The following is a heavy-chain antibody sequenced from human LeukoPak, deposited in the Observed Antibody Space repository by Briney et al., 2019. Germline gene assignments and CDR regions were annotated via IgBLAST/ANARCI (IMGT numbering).Heavy chain of an antibody. V-gene: IGHV3-21*01. J-gene: IGHJ3*02. CDR3: ARDSGITMVRGVIIWSGYDAFDI. CDR2: ISSSISYI. CDR1: GFTFSSYS. Sequence: GGSLRLSCAASGFTFSSYSMNWVRQAPGKGLEWDSSISSSISYIYYADSVKGRFTISRDNAKNSLYLQMNSLRAEDTAVYYCARDSGITMVRGVIIWSGYDAFDIWGQGTMVTVSS. D-gene: IGHD3-10*01.